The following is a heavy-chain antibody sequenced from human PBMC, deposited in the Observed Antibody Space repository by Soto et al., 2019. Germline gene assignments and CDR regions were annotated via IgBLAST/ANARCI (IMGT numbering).Heavy chain of an antibody. CDR2: ITGSSGST. V-gene: IGHV3-23*01. CDR3: AKFSAPSLYSISSVPDY. D-gene: IGHD6-6*01. CDR1: GFTFSSYA. J-gene: IGHJ4*02. Sequence: GSLRLSCSASGFTFSSYAMTWVRQAPGKGLEWVSAITGSSGSTYYSDSVKGRFTISRDNSKNTLYLQMNSLRAEDTDVYYCAKFSAPSLYSISSVPDYWGPGTLVTLSS.